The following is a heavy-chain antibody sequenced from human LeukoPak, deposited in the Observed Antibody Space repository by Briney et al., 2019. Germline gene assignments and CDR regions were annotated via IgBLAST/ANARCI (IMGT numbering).Heavy chain of an antibody. CDR1: GFAFSSYA. CDR3: AKQAGGYGGNPIDP. D-gene: IGHD4-23*01. CDR2: ISGSGGST. Sequence: PGGSLRLSCAASGFAFSSYAMSWVRQAPGKGLEWVSAISGSGGSTYYADSVKGRFTISRDNSKNTLYLQMNSLRAEDTAVYYCAKQAGGYGGNPIDPWGQGTLVTVSS. V-gene: IGHV3-23*01. J-gene: IGHJ5*02.